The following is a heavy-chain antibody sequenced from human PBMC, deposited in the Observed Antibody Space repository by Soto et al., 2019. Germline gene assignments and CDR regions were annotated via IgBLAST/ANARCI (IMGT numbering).Heavy chain of an antibody. J-gene: IGHJ3*02. CDR1: GGSIGSGDYS. D-gene: IGHD4-17*01. CDR3: ARAPYGGANSRGAFDI. V-gene: IGHV4-30-4*01. Sequence: QVQLQESGPGLVKPSQTLSLTCTVSGGSIGSGDYSWSWIRQPPGKGLEWIGYIYYSGSTYYTPSLKSRLTISVDTSKNQFSLKLNSVTAADTALYYCARAPYGGANSRGAFDIWGQGTMVHVSS. CDR2: IYYSGST.